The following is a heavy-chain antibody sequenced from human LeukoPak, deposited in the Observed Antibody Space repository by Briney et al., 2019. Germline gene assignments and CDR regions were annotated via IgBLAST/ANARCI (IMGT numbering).Heavy chain of an antibody. J-gene: IGHJ4*02. CDR2: ICYSGST. D-gene: IGHD3-22*01. V-gene: IGHV4-59*01. Sequence: SETLSLTCTVSGGSISSYYWSWIRQPPGKGLEWIGYICYSGSTNYNPSLKSRVTISVDTSKNQFSLKLSSVTAADTAVYYCARVPYYYDSSGYTVDWGQGTLVTVSS. CDR3: ARVPYYYDSSGYTVD. CDR1: GGSISSYY.